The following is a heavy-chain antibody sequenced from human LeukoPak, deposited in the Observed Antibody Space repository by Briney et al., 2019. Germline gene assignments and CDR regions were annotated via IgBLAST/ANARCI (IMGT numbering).Heavy chain of an antibody. CDR2: IYHSGST. D-gene: IGHD4-11*01. Sequence: PSETLSFTCAVSGGSISSGGYSWSWIRQPPGKGLEWIGYIYHSGSTYYNPSLKSRVTISVDRSKNQFSLKLSSVTAADTAVYYCASLQGGYWGQGTLVTVSS. CDR3: ASLQGGY. V-gene: IGHV4-30-2*01. CDR1: GGSISSGGYS. J-gene: IGHJ4*02.